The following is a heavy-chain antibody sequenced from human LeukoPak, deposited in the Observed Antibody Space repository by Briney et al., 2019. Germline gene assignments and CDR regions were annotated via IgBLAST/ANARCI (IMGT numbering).Heavy chain of an antibody. Sequence: PGGSLRLSCAASGFTFINYNMNWVRQAPGKGLEWVSSISTSSSYIYYTDSVKGRFTISRDNAKNSLYLQMNSLRAEDTAMYYCTRDQCSVGSCYGGGGDYWGQGTLVTVSS. V-gene: IGHV3-21*01. CDR1: GFTFINYN. CDR2: ISTSSSYI. D-gene: IGHD2-15*01. CDR3: TRDQCSVGSCYGGGGDY. J-gene: IGHJ4*02.